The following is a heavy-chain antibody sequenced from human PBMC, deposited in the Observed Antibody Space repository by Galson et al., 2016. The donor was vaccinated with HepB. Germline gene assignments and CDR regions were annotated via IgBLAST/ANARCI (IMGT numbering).Heavy chain of an antibody. CDR1: GFTFSRSS. CDR2: VSSSLSYI. D-gene: IGHD1-26*01. J-gene: IGHJ6*02. V-gene: IGHV3-21*01. Sequence: SLRLSCAGSGFTFSRSSLHWVRQAPGKGLEWVSSVSSSLSYITYADSVKGRFTISRDNAKKSLFLQMNSLRAEDTAVYYCAGGWENYYYGLDVWGQGTPVTVSS. CDR3: AGGWENYYYGLDV.